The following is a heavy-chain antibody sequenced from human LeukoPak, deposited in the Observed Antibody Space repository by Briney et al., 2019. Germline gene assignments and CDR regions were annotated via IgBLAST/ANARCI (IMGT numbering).Heavy chain of an antibody. Sequence: PGGSLRLSCAASGFSFSNYGMNWVRQAPGKGLEWVSGITGSGGSTYYAGSVKGRFTISRDTSTSTLYLQMNTLRPEDTGVYYCARNWNDALEYWGQGTRVTVSS. J-gene: IGHJ4*02. CDR1: GFSFSNYG. CDR3: ARNWNDALEY. CDR2: ITGSGGST. V-gene: IGHV3-23*01. D-gene: IGHD1-1*01.